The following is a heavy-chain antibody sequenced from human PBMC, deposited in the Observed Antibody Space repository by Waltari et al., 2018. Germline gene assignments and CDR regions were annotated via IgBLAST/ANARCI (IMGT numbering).Heavy chain of an antibody. CDR1: GGSFSGYY. CDR2: INHSGST. Sequence: QVQLQQWGAGLLKPSETLSLTCAVYGGSFSGYYWSWIRQPPGKGLEWIGEINHSGSTNYNPSLKSRVNISVDTSKNQFSLKLSSVTAAETAVYYCASKALRRSPNAFDIWGQGTLVTVSS. V-gene: IGHV4-34*01. J-gene: IGHJ4*02. CDR3: ASKALRRSPNAFDI. D-gene: IGHD2-8*01.